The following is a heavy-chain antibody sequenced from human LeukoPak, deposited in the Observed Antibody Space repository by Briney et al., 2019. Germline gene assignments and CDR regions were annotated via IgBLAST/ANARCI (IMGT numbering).Heavy chain of an antibody. J-gene: IGHJ4*02. CDR2: ISGSGE. CDR3: AKHGDYYGSGFFR. CDR1: GFTFSSYA. D-gene: IGHD3-10*01. Sequence: PGGSLRLSCAASGFTFSSYAMTWVRQAPGKGLEWVSTISGSGEYYTDSVKGRFTISRDNSKNTLYLQMNSLRAEDTAVYYCAKHGDYYGSGFFRWGQGTLVTVCS. V-gene: IGHV3-23*01.